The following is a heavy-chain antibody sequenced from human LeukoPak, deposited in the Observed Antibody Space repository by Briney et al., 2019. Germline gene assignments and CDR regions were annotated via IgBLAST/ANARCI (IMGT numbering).Heavy chain of an antibody. J-gene: IGHJ4*02. CDR1: GYTFTGYY. Sequence: PQASVKVSCKASGYTFTGYYIHWVRQAPGQGLEWMGWINPNSGGTNYAQKFQGRVTMTRDTSITCMELSRLRSDDTAVYYCARAYSGYEAFDYWGQGTLVTVSS. V-gene: IGHV1-2*02. CDR3: ARAYSGYEAFDY. CDR2: INPNSGGT. D-gene: IGHD5-12*01.